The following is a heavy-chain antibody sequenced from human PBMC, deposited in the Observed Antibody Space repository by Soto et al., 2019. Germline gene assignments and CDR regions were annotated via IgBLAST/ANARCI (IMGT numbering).Heavy chain of an antibody. CDR2: ISGGGDRT. V-gene: IGHV3-23*01. D-gene: IGHD3-16*01. CDR1: GFTFISYA. J-gene: IGHJ2*01. Sequence: EVQLLESGGGLVQPGGSLRLSCVGSGFTFISYAMNWVRQAPGKGLEWVSGISGGGDRTFDADSVKGGFTISRDNSKNTVNLQMNSLRADDTAVYYCARKVLGSTSRPDYWYFDLWGRGTLVTVSS. CDR3: ARKVLGSTSRPDYWYFDL.